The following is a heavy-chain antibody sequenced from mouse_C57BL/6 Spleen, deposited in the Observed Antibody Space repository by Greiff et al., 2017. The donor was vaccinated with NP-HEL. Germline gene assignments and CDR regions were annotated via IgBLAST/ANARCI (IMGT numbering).Heavy chain of an antibody. CDR2: ISSGSSTI. V-gene: IGHV5-17*01. CDR3: ARRIYYGYPYYAMDY. J-gene: IGHJ4*01. CDR1: GFTFSDYG. D-gene: IGHD2-2*01. Sequence: DVKLVESGGGLVKPGGSLKLSCAASGFTFSDYGMHWVRQAPEKGLEWVAYISSGSSTIYYADTVKGRFTISRDNAKTTLFLQMTSLRSEDTAMYYCARRIYYGYPYYAMDYWGQGTSVTVSS.